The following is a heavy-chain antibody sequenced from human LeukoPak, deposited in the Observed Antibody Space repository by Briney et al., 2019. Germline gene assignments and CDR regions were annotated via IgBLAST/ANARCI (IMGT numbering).Heavy chain of an antibody. CDR3: AKEGCSSTSCYPFDY. CDR1: GFTFSSYG. V-gene: IGHV3-30*18. CDR2: ISYDGSNK. Sequence: GRSLRLSCAASGFTFSSYGMHWVRQAPGKGLEWVAVISYDGSNKYYADSVKGRFTISRDNSKNTLHLQMNSLRAEDTAVYYCAKEGCSSTSCYPFDYWGQGTLVTVSS. D-gene: IGHD2-2*01. J-gene: IGHJ4*02.